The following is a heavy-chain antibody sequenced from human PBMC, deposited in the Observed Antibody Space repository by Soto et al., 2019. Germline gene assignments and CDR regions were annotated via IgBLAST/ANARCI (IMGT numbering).Heavy chain of an antibody. CDR3: ARVSRRYCSSTSCYAFDY. CDR1: GGSISSYY. CDR2: IYYSGST. J-gene: IGHJ4*02. V-gene: IGHV4-59*01. D-gene: IGHD2-2*01. Sequence: SETLSLTCTVSGGSISSYYWSWIRQPPGKGLEWIGYIYYSGSTNYNPSLKSRVTISVDTSKNQFSLKLSSVTAADTAVYYCARVSRRYCSSTSCYAFDYWGQGTLVTVSS.